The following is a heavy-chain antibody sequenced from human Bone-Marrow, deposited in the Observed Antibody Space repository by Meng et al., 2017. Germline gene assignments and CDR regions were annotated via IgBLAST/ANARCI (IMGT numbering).Heavy chain of an antibody. CDR1: GGSISSSSYY. D-gene: IGHD3-22*01. J-gene: IGHJ4*02. Sequence: SETLSLTCTVSGGSISSSSYYWGWIRQPPGKGLEWIGSIYYSGSTYYNPSLKSRVTISVDTSKNQFSLKLSSVTAADTAVYYCARDPTYYYDSSGYYLGGSFDYWGQGTRVTVSS. CDR3: ARDPTYYYDSSGYYLGGSFDY. V-gene: IGHV4-39*07. CDR2: IYYSGST.